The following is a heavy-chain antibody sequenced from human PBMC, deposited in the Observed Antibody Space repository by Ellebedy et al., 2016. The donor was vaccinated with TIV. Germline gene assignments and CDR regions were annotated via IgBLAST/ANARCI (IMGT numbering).Heavy chain of an antibody. CDR3: ARWFSGNYYGMDV. CDR1: GYTLSNDG. CDR2: ITPHNGNT. J-gene: IGHJ6*02. D-gene: IGHD6-25*01. Sequence: ASVKVSCXASGYTLSNDGLNWVRQAPGQGLEWMGWITPHNGNTHYAQKFRGRVTMTTDTSTSTVYMELRSLRSDDTAVYFCARWFSGNYYGMDVWGQGTTVTVSS. V-gene: IGHV1-18*01.